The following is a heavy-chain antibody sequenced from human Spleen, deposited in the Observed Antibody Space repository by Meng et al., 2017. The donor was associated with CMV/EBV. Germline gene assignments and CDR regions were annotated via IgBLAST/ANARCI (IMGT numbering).Heavy chain of an antibody. D-gene: IGHD6-6*01. J-gene: IGHJ2*01. V-gene: IGHV4-39*07. Sequence: GSLRLSCTVSGGSIRSSTYYWGWIRQPPGKGLEWIGNIYYSGSAYYNPSLKSRVTISVDKSKNQFSLKLSSVTAADTAVYYCAIQYSRPRYFDLWGRGTLVTVSS. CDR1: GGSIRSSTYY. CDR2: IYYSGSA. CDR3: AIQYSRPRYFDL.